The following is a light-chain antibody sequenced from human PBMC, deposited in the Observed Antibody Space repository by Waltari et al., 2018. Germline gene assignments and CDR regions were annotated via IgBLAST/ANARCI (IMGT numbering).Light chain of an antibody. V-gene: IGLV3-25*03. CDR1: ALPKHY. Sequence: SYELTQPPSVSVSPGQTARISCSGDALPKHYAYWYQQKPGQAPVLLIYKDTERPSGIPERFSGASSGTTVTLTISGFQAEDEADYYCQSADSSGTDVVFGGGTMLTVL. J-gene: IGLJ2*01. CDR2: KDT. CDR3: QSADSSGTDVV.